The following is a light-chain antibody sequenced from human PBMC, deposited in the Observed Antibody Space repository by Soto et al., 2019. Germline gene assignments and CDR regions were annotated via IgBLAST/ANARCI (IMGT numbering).Light chain of an antibody. CDR2: EDT. J-gene: IGLJ2*01. V-gene: IGLV3-1*01. Sequence: SSELTQPPSVSVSPGQTANITCSGNTLGSKFVFWYQQKAGQSPMVVINEDTKRPSGIPERFSGSNSGNTATLTISGTQAMDEADFYCQAWDSGTVVFGGGTKVTVL. CDR1: TLGSKF. CDR3: QAWDSGTVV.